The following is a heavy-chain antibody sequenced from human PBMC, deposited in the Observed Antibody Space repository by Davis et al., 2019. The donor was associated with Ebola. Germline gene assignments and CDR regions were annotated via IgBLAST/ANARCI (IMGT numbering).Heavy chain of an antibody. D-gene: IGHD6-6*01. J-gene: IGHJ4*02. CDR1: GFSFSIYV. CDR2: ISGSGGST. Sequence: GESLKISCAASGFSFSIYVMSWVRQAPGKGLEWVSSISGSGGSTYYADSVKGRFTISRDNSKNTLYLQMNSLRAEDTAVYYCAKGGQFVRFGDFDYWGQGTLVTVSS. CDR3: AKGGQFVRFGDFDY. V-gene: IGHV3-23*01.